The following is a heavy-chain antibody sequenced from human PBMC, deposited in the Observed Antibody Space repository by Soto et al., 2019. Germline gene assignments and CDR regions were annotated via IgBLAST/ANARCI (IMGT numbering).Heavy chain of an antibody. V-gene: IGHV4-4*09. Sequence: QVQLQESGPGLVKPSETMSLTCTVSGVSISNSYCSWVRQPPGKKLEWIGHIWNSGTTDYNPSLRGRGTLSVDTSKNQVSLRLRSVTATDTAVYYCARGGGSYTTGWYNDYWGQGTLVTVSS. CDR3: ARGGGSYTTGWYNDY. CDR1: GVSISNSY. D-gene: IGHD6-19*01. CDR2: IWNSGTT. J-gene: IGHJ4*02.